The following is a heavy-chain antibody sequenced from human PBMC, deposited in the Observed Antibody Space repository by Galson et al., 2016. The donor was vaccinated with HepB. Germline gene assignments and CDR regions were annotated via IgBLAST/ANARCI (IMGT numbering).Heavy chain of an antibody. J-gene: IGHJ6*03. D-gene: IGHD3-22*01. V-gene: IGHV3-23*01. Sequence: SLRLSCAASGFTFSNYAMSWVRQAPGKGLEWVSGLVGRGDRTYNADSVKGRFTITRDNSKNTLYLQMNSLRAEDTAIYNCARDPVMAHDGSLYYYMDVWGKGTTVTVSS. CDR2: LVGRGDRT. CDR1: GFTFSNYA. CDR3: ARDPVMAHDGSLYYYMDV.